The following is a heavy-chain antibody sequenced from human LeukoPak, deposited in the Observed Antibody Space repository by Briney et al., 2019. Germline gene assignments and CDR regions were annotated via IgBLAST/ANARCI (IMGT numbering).Heavy chain of an antibody. CDR3: AAELYSGTYGRCCSFAF. CDR1: GFTFSNSA. J-gene: IGHJ4*02. D-gene: IGHD1-26*01. CDR2: IIVGSGRT. Sequence: GASVKVSCKASGFTFSNSAIRWVRQARGQRLEWIGWIIVGSGRTHYAQNLQERLTITRDTSTNTAYMELSSLRSEDTAVYYCAAELYSGTYGRCCSFAFWGQGTPVTVSS. V-gene: IGHV1-58*02.